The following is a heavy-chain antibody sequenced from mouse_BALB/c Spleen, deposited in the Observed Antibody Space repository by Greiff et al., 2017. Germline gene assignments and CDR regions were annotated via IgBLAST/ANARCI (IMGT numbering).Heavy chain of an antibody. CDR3: TRDRGMVTRFAY. CDR1: GFTFSSYT. CDR2: ISSGGSYT. J-gene: IGHJ3*01. D-gene: IGHD2-10*02. V-gene: IGHV5-6-4*01. Sequence: EVMLVESGGGLVKPGGSLKLSCAASGFTFSSYTMSWVRQTPEKRLEWVATISSGGSYTYYPDSVKGRFTISRDNAKNTLYLQMSSLKSEDTAMYYCTRDRGMVTRFAYWGQGTLVTVSA.